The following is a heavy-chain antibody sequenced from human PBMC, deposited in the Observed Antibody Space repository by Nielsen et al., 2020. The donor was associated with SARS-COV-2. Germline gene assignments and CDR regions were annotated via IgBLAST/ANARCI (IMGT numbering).Heavy chain of an antibody. CDR1: GGSFSGYY. V-gene: IGHV4-34*01. Sequence: SETLSLTCAVYGGSFSGYYWNWIRQPPGKGLEWIGEIHPSGNTNYNPSLRSRVTISVDKSKNQFSLRLISVTAADTAVYYCARLLTDTGNYFRFDPWGQGTLVTVSS. J-gene: IGHJ5*02. D-gene: IGHD1-26*01. CDR3: ARLLTDTGNYFRFDP. CDR2: IHPSGNT.